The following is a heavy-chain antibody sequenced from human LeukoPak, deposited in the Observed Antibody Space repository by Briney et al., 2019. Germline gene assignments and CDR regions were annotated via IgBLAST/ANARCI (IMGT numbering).Heavy chain of an antibody. CDR2: INPSGGST. CDR3: ARGDYGAPGWFDP. CDR1: GYTFTSYY. V-gene: IGHV1-46*01. D-gene: IGHD4-17*01. J-gene: IGHJ5*02. Sequence: DSVKVSCKASGYTFTSYYMHWVRQAPGQGLEWMGIINPSGGSTSYAQKFQGRVTMTRDMSTSTVYMELSSLRSEDTAVYYCARGDYGAPGWFDPWGQGTLVTVSS.